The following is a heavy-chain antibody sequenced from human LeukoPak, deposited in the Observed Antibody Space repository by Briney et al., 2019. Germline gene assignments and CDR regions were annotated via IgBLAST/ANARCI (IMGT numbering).Heavy chain of an antibody. Sequence: PSETLSLTCTASGCTISSYYWSWIRQPPGKGLECIGYIYYSGSTNYNPSLKSRVNISIDTSRTQFSLKLSSVTAADTAMYYCARRGGGHAFDIWGQGTMVSVSS. CDR1: GCTISSYY. D-gene: IGHD3-16*01. V-gene: IGHV4-59*08. CDR2: IYYSGST. CDR3: ARRGGGHAFDI. J-gene: IGHJ3*02.